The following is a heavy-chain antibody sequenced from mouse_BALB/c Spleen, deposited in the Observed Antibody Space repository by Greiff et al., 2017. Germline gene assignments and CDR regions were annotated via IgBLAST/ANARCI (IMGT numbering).Heavy chain of an antibody. CDR3: ARVGYGNYPFDY. CDR1: GYSFTGYY. V-gene: IGHV1S34*01. CDR2: ISYYNGAT. Sequence: LVKTGASVKISCKASGYSFTGYYMHWVKQSHGKSLEWIGYISYYNGATSYNQKFKGKATFTVDTSSSTAYMQFNSLTSEDSAVYYCARVGYGNYPFDYWGQGTTLTVSS. D-gene: IGHD2-10*02. J-gene: IGHJ2*01.